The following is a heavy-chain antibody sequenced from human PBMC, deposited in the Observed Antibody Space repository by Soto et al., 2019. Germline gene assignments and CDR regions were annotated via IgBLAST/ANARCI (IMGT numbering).Heavy chain of an antibody. D-gene: IGHD3-10*01. Sequence: QVQLQQWGAGLLKPSETLSLTCAVYGGSFSGYYGGWIRQPPGKGLEWIGEIDHGGRTNYSPSLKSRVTISVDTSKNQVSLKLNSVTAADTAVYYCARGGPGYYGSRSYYPRWGQGALVTVSS. CDR2: IDHGGRT. CDR3: ARGGPGYYGSRSYYPR. J-gene: IGHJ4*02. CDR1: GGSFSGYY. V-gene: IGHV4-34*01.